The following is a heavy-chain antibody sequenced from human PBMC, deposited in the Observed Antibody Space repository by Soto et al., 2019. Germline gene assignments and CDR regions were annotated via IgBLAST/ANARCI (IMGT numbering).Heavy chain of an antibody. CDR3: AKDQWCGSSWTDKFDY. J-gene: IGHJ4*02. CDR1: GFTFSSYA. V-gene: IGHV3-23*01. Sequence: GGSLRLSCAASGFTFSSYAMSWVRQAPGKGLEWVSAISGSGGSTYYADSVKGRFTISRDNSKNTLYLQMNSLRAEDTAVYYCAKDQWCGSSWTDKFDYWGQGTLVTVSS. CDR2: ISGSGGST. D-gene: IGHD6-13*01.